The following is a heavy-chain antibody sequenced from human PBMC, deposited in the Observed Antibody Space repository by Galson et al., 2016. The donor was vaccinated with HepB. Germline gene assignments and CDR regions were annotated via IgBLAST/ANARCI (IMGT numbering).Heavy chain of an antibody. CDR3: ARDRGGLFDGSGMNDAFDI. D-gene: IGHD3-10*01. V-gene: IGHV4-34*01. CDR1: GESLSGFF. Sequence: SETLSLTCAVYGESLSGFFWSWIRQSPGKGLEWIGEISHSGISSYNPSLERRVTMSIDTSKNQFSLKLTSVTAADTAIYYCARDRGGLFDGSGMNDAFDIWGQGTMVTVSS. CDR2: ISHSGIS. J-gene: IGHJ3*02.